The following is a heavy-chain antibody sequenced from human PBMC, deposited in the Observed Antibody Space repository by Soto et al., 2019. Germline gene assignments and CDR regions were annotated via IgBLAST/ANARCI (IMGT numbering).Heavy chain of an antibody. J-gene: IGHJ6*04. CDR1: GYTFSTYY. D-gene: IGHD2-21*01. CDR3: ARAVISTQENSKYYYGMEV. CDR2: INPSDGST. Sequence: ASANVSCKTSGYTFSTYYMHWVRQAPGQGLEWMGLINPSDGSTRYAQKFRGRVTVTSDTSTSTVYMDVSSLRSEDTAIYYCARAVISTQENSKYYYGMEVWANGNRVRVSS. V-gene: IGHV1-46*01.